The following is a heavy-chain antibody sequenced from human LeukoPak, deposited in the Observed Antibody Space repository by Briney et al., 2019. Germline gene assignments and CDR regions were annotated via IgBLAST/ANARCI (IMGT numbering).Heavy chain of an antibody. D-gene: IGHD2-2*01. Sequence: GGSLRLSCAASGFTFSSYAMHWVRQAPGKGLEWVAVISYDGSNKYYADSVKGRFTISRDNAKNSLYLQMNSLRAEDTAVYYCARAPPCASCYWSYYFDYWGQGTLVTVSS. J-gene: IGHJ4*02. V-gene: IGHV3-30-3*01. CDR3: ARAPPCASCYWSYYFDY. CDR2: ISYDGSNK. CDR1: GFTFSSYA.